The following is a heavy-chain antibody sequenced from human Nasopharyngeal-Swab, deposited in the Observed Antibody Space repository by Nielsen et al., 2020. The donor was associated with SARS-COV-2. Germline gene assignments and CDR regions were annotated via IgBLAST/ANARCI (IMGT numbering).Heavy chain of an antibody. CDR3: ATSSVDTAMPDYYYYMDV. J-gene: IGHJ6*03. D-gene: IGHD5-18*01. CDR1: GYTLTELS. Sequence: ASAKVSCKVSGYTLTELSMHWVRQAPGKGLEWMGGFDPEDGETIYAQKFQGRVTMTEDTSTDTAYMELSSLRSEDTAVYYCATSSVDTAMPDYYYYMDVWGKGTTVTVSS. CDR2: FDPEDGET. V-gene: IGHV1-24*01.